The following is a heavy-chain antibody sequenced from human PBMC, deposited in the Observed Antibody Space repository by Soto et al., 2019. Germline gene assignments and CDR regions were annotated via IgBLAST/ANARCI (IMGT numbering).Heavy chain of an antibody. CDR3: ARDPDCRGGSCYGYSFDY. J-gene: IGHJ4*02. Sequence: QVQLQESGPGLVKPSQTLSLTCTISGGSISSGGYYWSWIRQHPGKGLEWIGYIYYSGSTYYNPSLKSRITISVDTSKNQFSLKLSSVTAADTAVYYCARDPDCRGGSCYGYSFDYWGQGTLVTVSS. CDR1: GGSISSGGYY. D-gene: IGHD2-15*01. CDR2: IYYSGST. V-gene: IGHV4-31*03.